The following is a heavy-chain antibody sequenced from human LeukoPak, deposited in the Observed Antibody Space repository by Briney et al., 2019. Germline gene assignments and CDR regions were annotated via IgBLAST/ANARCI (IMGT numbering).Heavy chain of an antibody. V-gene: IGHV4-34*01. CDR2: INHSGST. Sequence: SETLSLTCAVYGGSFSGYYWSWIRQPPGKGLEWIGEINHSGSTNYNPSLKSRVTISVDTSKNQFSLNLSSVTAADTAVYYCARDRWFGESHYFDYWGQGTLVTVSS. D-gene: IGHD3-10*01. J-gene: IGHJ4*02. CDR1: GGSFSGYY. CDR3: ARDRWFGESHYFDY.